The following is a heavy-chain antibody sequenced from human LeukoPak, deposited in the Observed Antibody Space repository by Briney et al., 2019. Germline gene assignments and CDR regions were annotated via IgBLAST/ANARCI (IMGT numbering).Heavy chain of an antibody. Sequence: GGSLRLSCVASGFTFSNYNMNWVRQAPGKGLEWVSVISGTSTYTSFADSVKGRFTISRGNAKNSLYLQMNSLRVEDTAMYYCARDTGYSSSWYRGDWFDPWGQGTLVTVSS. D-gene: IGHD6-13*01. CDR2: ISGTSTYT. CDR3: ARDTGYSSSWYRGDWFDP. CDR1: GFTFSNYN. V-gene: IGHV3-21*01. J-gene: IGHJ5*02.